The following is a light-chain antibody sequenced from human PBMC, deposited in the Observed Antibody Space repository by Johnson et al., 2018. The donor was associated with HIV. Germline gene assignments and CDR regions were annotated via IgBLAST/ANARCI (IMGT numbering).Light chain of an antibody. J-gene: IGLJ1*01. CDR2: VTN. CDR1: SSNIGSNT. Sequence: QSVLTQPPSASQTPGQRVTISCSGSSSNIGSNTVNWYQQLPGPAPKLLIYVTNQRPSGAPNRFSGSKSGTSASLAFGGLRPGNEPDYYCAAWDDSLNGFYVFGTGTKVTVL. V-gene: IGLV1-44*01. CDR3: AAWDDSLNGFYV.